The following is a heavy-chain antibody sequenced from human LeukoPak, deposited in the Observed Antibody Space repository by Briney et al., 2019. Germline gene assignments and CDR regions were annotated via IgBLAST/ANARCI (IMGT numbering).Heavy chain of an antibody. D-gene: IGHD5/OR15-5a*01. CDR1: GFAFNTYG. Sequence: GGSLRLSCEASGFAFNTYGMHWVRQTPGKGLEGVAIISYDGSERYYADSVKGRCTISRDNSKNTLYLQLSSLGAEDTAVYYCGVSTGRYDFYGMDVWGQGTTLTVSS. V-gene: IGHV3-30*03. J-gene: IGHJ6*02. CDR2: ISYDGSER. CDR3: GVSTGRYDFYGMDV.